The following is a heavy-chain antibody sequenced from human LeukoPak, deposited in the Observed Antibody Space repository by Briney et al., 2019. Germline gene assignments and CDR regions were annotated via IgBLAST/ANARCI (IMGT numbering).Heavy chain of an antibody. D-gene: IGHD3-10*01. CDR2: IYTSGST. J-gene: IGHJ4*02. Sequence: SETLSLTCTVSGGSISSYYWSWIRQPAGKGLEWIGRIYTSGSTNYNPSLKSRVTMSVDTSKNQFSLKLSSVTAADTAVYYCARAPEGSGSYYISGVFDYWGQGTLVTVSS. CDR3: ARAPEGSGSYYISGVFDY. V-gene: IGHV4-4*07. CDR1: GGSISSYY.